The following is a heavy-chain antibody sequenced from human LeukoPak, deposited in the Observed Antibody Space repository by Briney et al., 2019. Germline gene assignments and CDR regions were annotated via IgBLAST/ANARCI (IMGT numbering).Heavy chain of an antibody. CDR2: INHSGST. CDR1: GGSFSGYY. D-gene: IGHD3-16*02. J-gene: IGHJ5*02. V-gene: IGHV4-34*01. CDR3: ARGYYDYVWGSYHYNWFDP. Sequence: SETLSLTCAVYGGSFSGYYWSWIRQPPGKGLEWIGEINHSGSTNYNPSLKSRVTISVDTSKNQFSLKLSSVTAADTAVYYCARGYYDYVWGSYHYNWFDPWGQGTLVTVSS.